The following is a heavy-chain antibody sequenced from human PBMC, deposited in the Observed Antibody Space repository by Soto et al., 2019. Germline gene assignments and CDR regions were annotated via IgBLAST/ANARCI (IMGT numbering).Heavy chain of an antibody. CDR3: ARDPAGGYCSSTSCYEDNWFDP. D-gene: IGHD2-2*01. Sequence: ASVKVSCKASGYTFTSYGISWVRQAPGRGLEWMGWISAYNGNTNYAQKLQGRVTMTTDTSTSTAYMELRSLRSDDTAVYYCARDPAGGYCSSTSCYEDNWFDPWGQGTRVTVAS. V-gene: IGHV1-18*01. CDR2: ISAYNGNT. J-gene: IGHJ5*02. CDR1: GYTFTSYG.